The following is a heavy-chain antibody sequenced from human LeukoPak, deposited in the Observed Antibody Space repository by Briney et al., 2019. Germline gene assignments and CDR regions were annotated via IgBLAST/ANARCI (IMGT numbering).Heavy chain of an antibody. D-gene: IGHD3-3*01. CDR3: TTATYYDFWSGYYTDDY. CDR1: GFTFSSYA. CDR2: IKSKTDGGTT. Sequence: PGGSLRLSCAASGFTFSSYAMHWVRQAPGKGLEWVGRIKSKTDGGTTDYAAPVKGRFTISRDDSKNTLYLQMNSLKTEDTAVYYCTTATYYDFWSGYYTDDYWGQGTLVTVSS. J-gene: IGHJ4*02. V-gene: IGHV3-15*01.